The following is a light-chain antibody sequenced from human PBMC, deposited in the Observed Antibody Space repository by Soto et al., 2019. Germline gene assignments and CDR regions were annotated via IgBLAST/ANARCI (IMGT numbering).Light chain of an antibody. Sequence: EIGLTQSPGTLSLSPGERATLSCRASQSVSSSYLAWYQQKPGQAPRLLIYGASSTATGIPDRCSGSGSGTDFTLTISRLEPEDFAVYYCQQYGSSPLTFGGWTKVEIK. CDR2: GAS. J-gene: IGKJ4*01. V-gene: IGKV3-20*01. CDR3: QQYGSSPLT. CDR1: QSVSSSY.